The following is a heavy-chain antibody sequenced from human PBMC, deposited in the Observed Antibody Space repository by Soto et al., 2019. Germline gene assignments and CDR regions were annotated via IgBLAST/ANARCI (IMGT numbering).Heavy chain of an antibody. CDR1: GFSLRSSGVX. J-gene: IGHJ3*02. V-gene: IGHV2-5*02. CDR2: IKWDDDK. D-gene: IGHD3-9*01. CDR3: AHRRVDYDFLTGPLDVFDI. Sequence: QITLKESGPTLVKPTQTLTLTCTFSGFSLRSSGVXXGXXXXXXXXXLEWLALIKWDDDKRYSXXXXSRLTIXKDTXKNXXVLXMXXXXXXXXAXYYCAHRRVDYDFLTGPLDVFDIWGRGTMVIVSS.